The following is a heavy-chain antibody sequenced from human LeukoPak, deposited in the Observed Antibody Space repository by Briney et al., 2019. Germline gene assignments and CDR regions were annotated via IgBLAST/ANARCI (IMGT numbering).Heavy chain of an antibody. J-gene: IGHJ4*02. CDR1: GFTVSSNY. CDR2: IYSGGST. D-gene: IGHD6-19*01. Sequence: GGSLRLSCAASGFTVSSNYMSWVRQAPGKGLEWVSVIYSGGSTYYADSVKGRFTISRDNAKNSLFLQMNSLRAEDTAIYYCARGPSVGSGWSPDYWGQGTLVTVSS. V-gene: IGHV3-53*01. CDR3: ARGPSVGSGWSPDY.